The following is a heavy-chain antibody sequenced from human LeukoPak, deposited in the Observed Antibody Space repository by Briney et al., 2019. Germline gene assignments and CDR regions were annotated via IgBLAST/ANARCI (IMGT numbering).Heavy chain of an antibody. CDR3: AIGGITMVRGVNITNWFDP. Sequence: ASVKVSCKVSGYTLTELSMHWVRQAPGKGLEWMGGFDPEDGEAIYAQKFQGRVTMTEDTSTHTAYMELSSLRSEDTAVYYCAIGGITMVRGVNITNWFDPWGQGTLVTVSS. J-gene: IGHJ5*02. CDR2: FDPEDGEA. V-gene: IGHV1-24*01. D-gene: IGHD3-10*01. CDR1: GYTLTELS.